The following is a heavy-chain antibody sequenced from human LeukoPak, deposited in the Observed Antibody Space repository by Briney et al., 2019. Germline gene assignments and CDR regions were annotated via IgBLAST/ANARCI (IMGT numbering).Heavy chain of an antibody. CDR1: GFTFSSYA. CDR3: AKDGDRGSDHPNWFDP. J-gene: IGHJ5*02. CDR2: ISYDGDDGSNK. D-gene: IGHD1-14*01. V-gene: IGHV3-30-3*01. Sequence: GGSLRLSCAASGFTFSSYAMHWVRQAPGKGLEWVAVISYDGDDGSNKYYADSVKGRFTISRDNSKNTLYLQMNSLRAEDTALYYCAKDGDRGSDHPNWFDPWGQGTLVTVSS.